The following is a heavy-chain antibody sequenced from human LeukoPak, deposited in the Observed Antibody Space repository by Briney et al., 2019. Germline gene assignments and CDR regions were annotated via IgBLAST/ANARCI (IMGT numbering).Heavy chain of an antibody. CDR1: GFTFSSYA. Sequence: GGSLRLSCAASGFTFSSYAMHWVRQAPGKGLEWVAVISYDGSNKYYADSVKGRFTISRDNSKNTLYLQMNSQRAEDTAVYYCARDRSYYYDSSGYFDYWGQGTLVTVSS. V-gene: IGHV3-30*04. J-gene: IGHJ4*02. D-gene: IGHD3-22*01. CDR2: ISYDGSNK. CDR3: ARDRSYYYDSSGYFDY.